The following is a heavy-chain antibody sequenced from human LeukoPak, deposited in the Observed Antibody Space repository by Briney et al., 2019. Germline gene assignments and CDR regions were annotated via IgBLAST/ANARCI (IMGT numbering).Heavy chain of an antibody. CDR1: GFPFSTND. CDR2: ISGSASGGT. D-gene: IGHD1-1*01. Sequence: GGSLRLSCAASGFPFSTNDMSWVRQAPGKGLEWVSAISGSASGGTTYEDSVKGRFTISRDNSKGTLYLQMNSLRVEDTAVYYCAKVKTHWYFGNWGRGTLVTVSS. V-gene: IGHV3-23*01. CDR3: AKVKTHWYFGN. J-gene: IGHJ4*02.